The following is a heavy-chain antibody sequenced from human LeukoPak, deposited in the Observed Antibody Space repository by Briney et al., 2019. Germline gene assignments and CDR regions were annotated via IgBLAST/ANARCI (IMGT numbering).Heavy chain of an antibody. CDR2: INPNSGGT. CDR1: GYTFTGFY. J-gene: IGHJ3*02. CDR3: ARVDAFDI. Sequence: ASVKVSCKASGYTFTGFYMHWVRQAPGQGLEWMGWINPNSGGTKYAQRFQGRVTMTRDTSINTAYMELNSLRSDDTAVYHCARVDAFDIWGQGTMVTVSS. V-gene: IGHV1-2*02.